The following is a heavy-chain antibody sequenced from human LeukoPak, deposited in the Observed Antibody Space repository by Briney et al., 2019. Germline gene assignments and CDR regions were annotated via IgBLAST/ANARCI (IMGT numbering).Heavy chain of an antibody. CDR1: GLTFSNYA. V-gene: IGHV3-23*01. D-gene: IGHD4-17*01. J-gene: IGHJ3*02. Sequence: GGSLRLSCAASGLTFSNYAMTWVRQAPGKGLGWVSSIIVSGSRTYYADSVKGRFTISRDNSKNTLYLQMNSLRAEDTALYYCSKDPNGVYIGAFDMWGPGTLVTVSS. CDR2: IIVSGSRT. CDR3: SKDPNGVYIGAFDM.